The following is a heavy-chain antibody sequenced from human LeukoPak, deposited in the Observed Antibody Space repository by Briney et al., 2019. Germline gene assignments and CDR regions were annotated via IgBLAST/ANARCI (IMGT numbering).Heavy chain of an antibody. CDR2: IYYSGST. D-gene: IGHD3-3*01. CDR1: GGSISSHY. CDR3: ARGYYDFWSGYYTSYYFDY. Sequence: SETLSLTCTVSGGSISSHYWSWIRQPPGKGLEWIGYIYYSGSTNYNPSLKSRVTISVDTSKNQFSLKLSSVTAADTAVYYWARGYYDFWSGYYTSYYFDYWGQGTLVTVSS. J-gene: IGHJ4*02. V-gene: IGHV4-59*11.